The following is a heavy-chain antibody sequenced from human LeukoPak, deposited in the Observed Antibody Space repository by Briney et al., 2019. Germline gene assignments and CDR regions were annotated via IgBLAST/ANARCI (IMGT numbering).Heavy chain of an antibody. CDR3: ARDHYYGSGSPYWYFDL. J-gene: IGHJ2*01. V-gene: IGHV3-33*01. D-gene: IGHD3-10*01. CDR2: IWYDGSNK. Sequence: PGGSLRLSCAASGFTFSSYGMHWVRQAPGKGLEWVGVIWYDGSNKYYADSVKGRFTISRDNSKNTLYLQMNSLRAEDTAVYYCARDHYYGSGSPYWYFDLWGRGTLVTVSS. CDR1: GFTFSSYG.